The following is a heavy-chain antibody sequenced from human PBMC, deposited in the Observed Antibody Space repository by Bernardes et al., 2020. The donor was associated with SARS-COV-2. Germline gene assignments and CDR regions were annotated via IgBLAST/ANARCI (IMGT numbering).Heavy chain of an antibody. V-gene: IGHV3-23*01. J-gene: IGHJ4*02. CDR1: GFTFNSYA. CDR2: ISGSGGST. Sequence: GGSLRLSCAASGFTFNSYAMSWVRQAPGKGLEWVSGISGSGGSTYYADSVKGRFTISRDNSKNTLYLQMNSLRAEDTAVYHCVKDHVVVVAATSDYFDYWGQGTLVTVSS. D-gene: IGHD2-15*01. CDR3: VKDHVVVVAATSDYFDY.